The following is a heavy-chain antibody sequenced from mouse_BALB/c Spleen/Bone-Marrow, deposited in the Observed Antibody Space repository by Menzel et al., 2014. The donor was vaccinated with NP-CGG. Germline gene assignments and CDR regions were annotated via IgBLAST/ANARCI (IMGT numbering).Heavy chain of an antibody. D-gene: IGHD2-4*01. J-gene: IGHJ4*01. V-gene: IGHV1S34*01. CDR2: ISCYNGAT. Sequence: LVKTGVSVKISCKASGYSFTGYYMHWVKQSHGKSLEWIGYISCYNGATRFNQKFKGKATFTVDTSSSTAHMQFNSLTSEDSAVYFCAREGPMISPDAMDYWGQATSVTVSS. CDR3: AREGPMISPDAMDY. CDR1: GYSFTGYY.